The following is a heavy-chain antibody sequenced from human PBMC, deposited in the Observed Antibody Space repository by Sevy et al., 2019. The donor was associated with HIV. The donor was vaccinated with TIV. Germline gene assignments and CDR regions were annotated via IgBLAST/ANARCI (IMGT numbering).Heavy chain of an antibody. Sequence: SETLSLTCIVSGASISNTAYYWGWIRQSPGKGLEWIASIRHGGYTFYNPSLKSRVTISADTSKNQFSLKLTTVSAADTSIYYCVGPKLTYTNGWHYFDYWGQGTVVTVSS. CDR2: IRHGGYT. V-gene: IGHV4-39*01. CDR1: GASISNTAYY. J-gene: IGHJ4*02. D-gene: IGHD2-8*01. CDR3: VGPKLTYTNGWHYFDY.